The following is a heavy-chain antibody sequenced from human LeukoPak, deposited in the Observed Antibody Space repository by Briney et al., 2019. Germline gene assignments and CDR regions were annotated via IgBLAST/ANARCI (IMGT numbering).Heavy chain of an antibody. Sequence: SVKLSCKVSAGTLSSYTISWVRQAHGQGREWMGRIIPILGIANHAKKCQGRVRITADKSTSTAYRELSSLRSEDTAVYYCARENLYCSSTSCPPGMDVWGQGTSVSVSS. V-gene: IGHV1-69*04. J-gene: IGHJ6*02. CDR2: IIPILGIA. CDR1: AGTLSSYT. CDR3: ARENLYCSSTSCPPGMDV. D-gene: IGHD2-2*01.